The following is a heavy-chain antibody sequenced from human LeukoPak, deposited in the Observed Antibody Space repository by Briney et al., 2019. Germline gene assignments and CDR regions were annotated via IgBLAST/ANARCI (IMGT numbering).Heavy chain of an antibody. V-gene: IGHV3-48*02. Sequence: GGSLRLSCAASGFTFSSYSMNWVRKAPGKGLEWVSYISSSSSTIYYADSVKGRFTISRDNAKNSLYLQMNSLRDEDTAVYYCARGRGATFWSGYYSALNFDYWGQGTLVTVSS. CDR1: GFTFSSYS. CDR3: ARGRGATFWSGYYSALNFDY. J-gene: IGHJ4*02. CDR2: ISSSSSTI. D-gene: IGHD3-3*01.